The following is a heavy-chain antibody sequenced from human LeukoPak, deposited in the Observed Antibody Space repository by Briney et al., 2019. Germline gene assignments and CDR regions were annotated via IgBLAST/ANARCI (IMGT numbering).Heavy chain of an antibody. CDR1: GFTFSSYW. CDR2: IKQDGSEK. Sequence: PGGSLRLSCVASGFTFSSYWMSWVRQAPGKGLEWVASIKQDGSEKYYVDSVKGRFTISRDNAKNSLYLQMNSLRAEDTAVYYCARDSPERGYSNVLLDNYFDYWGQGTLVTVSS. J-gene: IGHJ4*02. CDR3: ARDSPERGYSNVLLDNYFDY. V-gene: IGHV3-7*01. D-gene: IGHD5-12*01.